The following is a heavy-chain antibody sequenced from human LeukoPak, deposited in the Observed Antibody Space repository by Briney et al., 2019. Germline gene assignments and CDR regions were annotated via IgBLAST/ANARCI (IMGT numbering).Heavy chain of an antibody. V-gene: IGHV3-33*01. CDR3: ARDYYYYDSSGYFDC. CDR2: IWYDGSNK. J-gene: IGHJ4*02. Sequence: GGSLRLSCAASGLTFSSYGMHWVRQAPGKGLEWVAVIWYDGSNKYYADSVKGRFTISRDNSKNTLYLQMNSLRAEDTAVYYCARDYYYYDSSGYFDCWGQGTLVTVSS. D-gene: IGHD3-22*01. CDR1: GLTFSSYG.